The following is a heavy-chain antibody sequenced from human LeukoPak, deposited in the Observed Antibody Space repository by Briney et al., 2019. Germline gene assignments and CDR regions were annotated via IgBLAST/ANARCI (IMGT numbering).Heavy chain of an antibody. CDR2: INPNSGGT. D-gene: IGHD2-15*01. V-gene: IGHV1-2*06. CDR3: ARRVAATDYFDY. J-gene: IGHJ4*02. CDR1: GYTFTGYY. Sequence: ASVKVSCKASGYTFTGYYMHWVRQAPGQGLEWMGRINPNSGGTNYAQKFHGRVTMTSDTSISTAYMELSRLRSDDTAVYYCARRVAATDYFDYWGQGTLVTVSS.